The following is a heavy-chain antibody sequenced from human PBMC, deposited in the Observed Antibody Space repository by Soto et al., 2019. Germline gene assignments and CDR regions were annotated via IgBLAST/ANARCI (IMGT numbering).Heavy chain of an antibody. D-gene: IGHD3-10*01. CDR2: IYYSGST. J-gene: IGHJ6*02. CDR3: ARSRSYFFDYYYYGMDV. CDR1: GGSSSSGGYY. V-gene: IGHV4-31*03. Sequence: SVTLSLTCTVAGGSSSSGGYYWSWIRQHPGKGLEWIGYIYYSGSTYYNPSLKSRVTISVDTSKNQFSLKLSSVTAADTAVYYCARSRSYFFDYYYYGMDVWGQGTTVTVSS.